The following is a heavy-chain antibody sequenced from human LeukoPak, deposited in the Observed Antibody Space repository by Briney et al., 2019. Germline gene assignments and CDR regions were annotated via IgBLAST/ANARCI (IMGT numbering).Heavy chain of an antibody. CDR1: GFAFRNYD. D-gene: IGHD3-10*01. V-gene: IGHV3-23*01. CDR2: ITTDGRGA. J-gene: IGHJ1*01. CDR3: AKGVLGAGSLLEYFQH. Sequence: PGGSLRLSCAASGFAFRNYDMIWVRQAPGRGLEWVSGITTDGRGAYYADSVKGRFTVSRDNSKNTVFLQMNSLRGEDAAIYYCAKGVLGAGSLLEYFQHWGQGTLVTVSS.